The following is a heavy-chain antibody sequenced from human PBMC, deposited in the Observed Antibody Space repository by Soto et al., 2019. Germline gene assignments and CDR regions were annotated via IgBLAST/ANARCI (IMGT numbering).Heavy chain of an antibody. J-gene: IGHJ1*01. V-gene: IGHV4-39*02. CDR1: GGPVGYTSFY. CDR2: VHHSVTT. Sequence: PSETLSLTCDVSGGPVGYTSFYWGWLRQSPGKGLEWIGSVHHSVTTYYNPSLKGRVTISMDTSKNQFSLRLTSVTAADTAVYYCARDTSSTSLRAEYFQFWGQDTQVTVSS. D-gene: IGHD6-13*01. CDR3: ARDTSSTSLRAEYFQF.